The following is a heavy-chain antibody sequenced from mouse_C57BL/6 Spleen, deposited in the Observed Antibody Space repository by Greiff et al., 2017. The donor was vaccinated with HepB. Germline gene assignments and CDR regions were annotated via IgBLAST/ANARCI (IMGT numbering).Heavy chain of an antibody. CDR3: ARRAGSSYAMDY. CDR2: IDPSDSET. D-gene: IGHD1-1*01. CDR1: GYTFTSYW. Sequence: QVQLQQPGAELVRPGSSVKLSCKASGYTFTSYWMHWVKQRPIQGLEWIGNIDPSDSETHYNQKFKDKATLTVDKSSSTAYMQLSSLTSEDSAVYYCARRAGSSYAMDYWGQGTSVTVSS. V-gene: IGHV1-52*01. J-gene: IGHJ4*01.